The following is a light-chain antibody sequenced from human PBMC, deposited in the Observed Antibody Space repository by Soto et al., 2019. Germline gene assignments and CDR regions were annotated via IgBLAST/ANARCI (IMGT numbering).Light chain of an antibody. CDR3: NSYTSTSTLGV. J-gene: IGLJ2*01. CDR1: SSDVGGYNY. CDR2: DVS. Sequence: QSALTQPASVSGSPGQSITISCTGASSDVGGYNYVSWYQQHPGKAPKLMIYDVSNRPSGVSNRFSGSKSGNPASLTISGLQAEDDADYSCNSYTSTSTLGVFGGGTKLTLL. V-gene: IGLV2-14*01.